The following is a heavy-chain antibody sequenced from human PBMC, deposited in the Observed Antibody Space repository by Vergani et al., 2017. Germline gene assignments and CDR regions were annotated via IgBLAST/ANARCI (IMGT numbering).Heavy chain of an antibody. CDR1: GFTFSTYS. D-gene: IGHD3-10*01. V-gene: IGHV3-21*01. J-gene: IGHJ6*02. CDR2: IRSSSSYI. Sequence: EVQLVESGGGLVKPGGSLRLSCAASGFTFSTYSMNWVRQAPGKGLEWVSSIRSSSSYIYFADSVKGRFAISRDNAKNSLYLQMNSLRAEDTAVYYCARDRDLMDVWGQGTTVTVSS. CDR3: ARDRDLMDV.